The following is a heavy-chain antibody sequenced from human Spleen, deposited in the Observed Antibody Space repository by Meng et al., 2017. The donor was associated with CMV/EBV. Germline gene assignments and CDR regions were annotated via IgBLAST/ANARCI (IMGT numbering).Heavy chain of an antibody. V-gene: IGHV3-9*01. D-gene: IGHD3-22*01. J-gene: IGHJ4*02. CDR1: GFSFDDYS. CDR3: AKDAARQYYDSSGYYFDY. Sequence: SLKISCAASGFSFDDYSMHWVRQAPGKGLEWVSGINWSSGHIGYADSVEGRFTISRDNAKTSLYLQMNSLRAEDTAVYFCAKDAARQYYDSSGYYFDYWGLGTLVTVSS. CDR2: INWSSGHI.